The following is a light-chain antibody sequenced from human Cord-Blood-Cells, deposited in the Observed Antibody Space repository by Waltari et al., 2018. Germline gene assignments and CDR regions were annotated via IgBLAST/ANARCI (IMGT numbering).Light chain of an antibody. CDR1: QSVSSN. CDR2: GAS. Sequence: SVSPGERATLSCRASQSVSSNLAWYQQKPGQAPRLLIYGASTRATGIPARFSGSGSGTEFTLTISSLQSEDFAVYYCQQYNNWSWTFGQGTKVEIK. CDR3: QQYNNWSWT. J-gene: IGKJ1*01. V-gene: IGKV3-15*01.